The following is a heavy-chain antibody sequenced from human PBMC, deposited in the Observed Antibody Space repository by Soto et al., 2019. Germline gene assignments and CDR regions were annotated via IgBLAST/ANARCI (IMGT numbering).Heavy chain of an antibody. J-gene: IGHJ4*02. CDR2: FSLSGTT. CDR1: GASITGTSY. D-gene: IGHD2-8*02. Sequence: SETLSLTCTVSGASITGTSYWSWIRQPAGKGLEWIGRFSLSGTTNYNPSLRSRVTMSADVSKNQFSLRLTSATAADTALYYCARGMTPPGAPAWYYFDSWGQGTLVTVSS. V-gene: IGHV4-4*07. CDR3: ARGMTPPGAPAWYYFDS.